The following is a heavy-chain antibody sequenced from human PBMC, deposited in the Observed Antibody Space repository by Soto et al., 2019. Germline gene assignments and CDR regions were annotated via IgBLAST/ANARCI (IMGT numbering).Heavy chain of an antibody. CDR1: GFTFSGYA. CDR2: ISSDGSTT. D-gene: IGHD5-18*01. J-gene: IGHJ4*02. Sequence: QVQLVESGGGVVQPGRSLRLSCAASGFTFSGYAMHWVRQAPGKGPEWLALISSDGSTTYYADSVKGRFIISRDNSRNTLYLQVNSLRPEDTAVFSCARGAYRDFDYWGQGTLVTVSS. CDR3: ARGAYRDFDY. V-gene: IGHV3-30-3*01.